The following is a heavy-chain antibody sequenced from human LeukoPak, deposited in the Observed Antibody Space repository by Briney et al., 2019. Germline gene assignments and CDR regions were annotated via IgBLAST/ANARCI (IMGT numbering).Heavy chain of an antibody. CDR1: GFTFSSYE. V-gene: IGHV3-48*03. CDR2: ISSSGSTI. CDR3: ARAHYYYDSSGYLYWFDP. Sequence: GGSLRLSCAASGFTFSSYEMNWVRQAPGKGLEWVSYISSSGSTIYYADSVKGRSTISRDNAKNSLYLQMNSLRAEDTAVYYCARAHYYYDSSGYLYWFDPWGQGTLVTVSS. J-gene: IGHJ5*02. D-gene: IGHD3-22*01.